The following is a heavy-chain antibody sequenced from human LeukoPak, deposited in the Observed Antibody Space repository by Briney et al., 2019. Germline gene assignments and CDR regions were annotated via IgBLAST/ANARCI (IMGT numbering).Heavy chain of an antibody. CDR2: ISSNGRIT. Sequence: GGSLRLSCAASGFSFGTYAMPWIRQAPGKGLEYVSAISSNGRITYYANSVKGRFTISRDNPRNILYLQIGILRDEETAVYFCARVSGWYWFDNWGQGTLVTVSS. J-gene: IGHJ4*02. V-gene: IGHV3-64*01. CDR3: ARVSGWYWFDN. D-gene: IGHD6-19*01. CDR1: GFSFGTYA.